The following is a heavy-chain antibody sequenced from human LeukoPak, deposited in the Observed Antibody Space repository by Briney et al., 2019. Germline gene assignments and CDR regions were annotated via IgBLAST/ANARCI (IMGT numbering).Heavy chain of an antibody. V-gene: IGHV1-18*01. Sequence: ASVKVSCKASGYTFTSYAISWVRQAPGQGLEWMGWMSAYNGNTNYAQNFQGRVTMTTDTSTRTAYMELRSLRFDDTAVYYCARDLAHYDFWSGYYLVGYWGQGTLVTVSS. CDR1: GYTFTSYA. J-gene: IGHJ4*02. D-gene: IGHD3-3*01. CDR3: ARDLAHYDFWSGYYLVGY. CDR2: MSAYNGNT.